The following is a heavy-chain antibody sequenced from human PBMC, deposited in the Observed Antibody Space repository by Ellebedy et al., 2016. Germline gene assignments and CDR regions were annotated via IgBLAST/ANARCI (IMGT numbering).Heavy chain of an antibody. CDR3: ARGVGSGWFDP. D-gene: IGHD2-15*01. Sequence: GGSLRLSCAASGFSFDDYAMHWVRQAPGKGLEWVSGISWNSGKIFYADSVKGRFTISRDNSKNTLYLQMNSLRAEDTAVYYCARGVGSGWFDPWGQGTLVTVSS. V-gene: IGHV3-9*01. J-gene: IGHJ5*02. CDR2: ISWNSGKI. CDR1: GFSFDDYA.